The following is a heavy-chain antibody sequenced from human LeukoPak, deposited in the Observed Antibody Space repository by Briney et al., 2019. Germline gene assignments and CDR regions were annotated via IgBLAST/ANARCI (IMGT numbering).Heavy chain of an antibody. D-gene: IGHD3-10*01. CDR2: ISGGGGST. CDR1: GFTFSSYG. J-gene: IGHJ4*02. Sequence: GGSLRLSCAASGFTFSSYGMSWVRQAPGKGLEWVASISGGGGSTYYADSVKGRFTISRDNSKNTLYLQMNSLRAEDTAVYYCAIYYYAAGSYYDYWGQGTLVTVSS. CDR3: AIYYYAAGSYYDY. V-gene: IGHV3-23*01.